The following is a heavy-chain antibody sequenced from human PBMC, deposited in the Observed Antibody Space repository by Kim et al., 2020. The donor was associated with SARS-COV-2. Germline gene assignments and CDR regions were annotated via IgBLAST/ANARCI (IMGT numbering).Heavy chain of an antibody. CDR3: ARDRDPLDYDFWSGHMRGWFDP. J-gene: IGHJ5*02. V-gene: IGHV3-33*01. D-gene: IGHD3-3*01. CDR2: IWYDGSNK. Sequence: GGSLRLSCAASGFTFSSYGMHWVRQAPGKGLEWVAVIWYDGSNKYYADSVKGRFTISRDNSKNTLYLQMNSLRAEDTAVYYCARDRDPLDYDFWSGHMRGWFDPWGQGTLVTVSS. CDR1: GFTFSSYG.